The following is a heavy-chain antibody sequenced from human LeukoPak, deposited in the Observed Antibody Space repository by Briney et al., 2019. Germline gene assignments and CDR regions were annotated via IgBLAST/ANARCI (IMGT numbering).Heavy chain of an antibody. Sequence: PSETLSLTCNVSRVSISSSTYYWGWIRQPPGKGLEWIGNIYHSGTTYYNPSLKSRVTISVDTSKNQFSLKLSSVTAADTAVYYGARVCAEWGQGTKVTVSS. CDR3: ARVCAE. V-gene: IGHV4-39*01. CDR2: IYHSGTT. J-gene: IGHJ3*01. CDR1: RVSISSSTYY.